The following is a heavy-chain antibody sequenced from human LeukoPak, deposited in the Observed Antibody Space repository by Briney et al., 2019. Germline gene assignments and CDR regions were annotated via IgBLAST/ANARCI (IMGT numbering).Heavy chain of an antibody. J-gene: IGHJ4*02. Sequence: GGSLRLSCAASGFTFSSYGMHWVRQAPGKGLEWVAVISYDGSNKYYADSVKGRFTISRDSSKNTLYLQMNSLRAEDTAVYYCAKDRYYDSSGYSGYCFDYWGQGTLVTVSS. CDR1: GFTFSSYG. V-gene: IGHV3-30*18. D-gene: IGHD3-22*01. CDR3: AKDRYYDSSGYSGYCFDY. CDR2: ISYDGSNK.